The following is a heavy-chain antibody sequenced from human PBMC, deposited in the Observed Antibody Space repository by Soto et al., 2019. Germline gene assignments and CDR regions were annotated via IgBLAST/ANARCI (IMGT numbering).Heavy chain of an antibody. Sequence: SVKVSCKASGGTFGNYPINWVRQAPGQGLEWMGSIFPLTDIPDYAQNFQARLTISADKSTSTAYMELSSLTSDDTAMYFCARAYYDILTGTKLGWFDPWGQGTLVTVSS. CDR2: IFPLTDIP. CDR3: ARAYYDILTGTKLGWFDP. V-gene: IGHV1-69*02. CDR1: GGTFGNYP. J-gene: IGHJ5*02. D-gene: IGHD3-9*01.